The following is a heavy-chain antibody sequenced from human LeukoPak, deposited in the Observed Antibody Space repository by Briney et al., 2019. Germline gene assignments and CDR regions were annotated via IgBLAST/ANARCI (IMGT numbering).Heavy chain of an antibody. D-gene: IGHD3-22*01. CDR3: ARGDYYDSSDYYIDAFDI. J-gene: IGHJ3*02. V-gene: IGHV3-7*04. CDR2: IRQDGSEK. Sequence: GGSLRLSCAASGFTFSSYWMSWVCQAPGKGLEWVANIRQDGSEKYYVDSVKGRFTISRDNAKNSLYLQMNSLRAEDTAVYYCARGDYYDSSDYYIDAFDIWGQGTLVTVSS. CDR1: GFTFSSYW.